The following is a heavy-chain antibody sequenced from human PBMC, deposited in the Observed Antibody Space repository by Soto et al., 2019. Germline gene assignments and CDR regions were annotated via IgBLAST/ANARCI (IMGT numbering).Heavy chain of an antibody. V-gene: IGHV3-21*01. CDR3: ARLRSATMIVVPPDY. CDR1: GFTFSSYS. J-gene: IGHJ4*02. Sequence: SVGSLRLSCAASGFTFSSYSMNWVRQAPGKGLEWVSSISSSSSYIYYADSVKGRFTISRDNAKNSLYLQMNSLRAEDTAVYYCARLRSATMIVVPPDYWGQGTLVTVSS. CDR2: ISSSSSYI. D-gene: IGHD3-22*01.